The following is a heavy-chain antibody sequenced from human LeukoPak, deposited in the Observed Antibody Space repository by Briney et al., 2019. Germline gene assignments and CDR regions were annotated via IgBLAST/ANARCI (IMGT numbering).Heavy chain of an antibody. CDR3: AY. CDR1: GFAFGTYA. J-gene: IGHJ4*02. Sequence: GRSLRLSCAGSGFAFGTYAMSWVRQAPGMGLEWVSSISANGQATYYADSVEGRFTISRDNSKNTLYLQLNSLRAEDTATYRLAYWGQGTLVTVT. V-gene: IGHV3-23*01. CDR2: ISANGQAT.